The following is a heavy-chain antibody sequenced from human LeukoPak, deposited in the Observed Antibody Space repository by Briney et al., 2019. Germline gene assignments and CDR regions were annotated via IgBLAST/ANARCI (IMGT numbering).Heavy chain of an antibody. CDR2: IYSGGST. J-gene: IGHJ4*02. D-gene: IGHD2-21*01. CDR3: TRGGGGSFPHY. CDR1: GXTVSSNF. Sequence: GGSLRLSCAASGXTVSSNFLSWVRQPPGKGLEWVSDIYSGGSTYYADSVKGRFTISRDNSKNTLYLQMNSLRAEDTAVYYCTRGGGGSFPHYWGQGTLVTVSS. V-gene: IGHV3-53*01.